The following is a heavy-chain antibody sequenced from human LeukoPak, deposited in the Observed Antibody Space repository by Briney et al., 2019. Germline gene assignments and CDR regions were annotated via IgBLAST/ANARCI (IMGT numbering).Heavy chain of an antibody. D-gene: IGHD5-12*01. J-gene: IGHJ4*02. CDR3: ARGEVDIVAAAASFDY. CDR2: ISAYNGNT. Sequence: ASVKVSCKTSGYTFTTYDINWVRQATGQGLEWMGWISAYNGNTNYAQKLQGRVTMTTDTSTSTAYMELRSLRSDDTAVYYCARGEVDIVAAAASFDYWGQGTLVTVSS. CDR1: GYTFTTYD. V-gene: IGHV1-18*01.